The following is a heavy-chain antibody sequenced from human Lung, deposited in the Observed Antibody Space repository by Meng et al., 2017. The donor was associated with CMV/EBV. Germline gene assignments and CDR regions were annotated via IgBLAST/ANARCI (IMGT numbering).Heavy chain of an antibody. CDR3: AWTMIVGYDY. V-gene: IGHV3-21*01. J-gene: IGHJ4*02. CDR1: GFTFSSYS. CDR2: ISSSSSYI. Sequence: GXSXKISCAASGFTFSSYSMNWVRQAPGKGLEWVSSISSSSSYIYYADSVKGRFTISRDNAKNSLYLQMNSLRAEDTAVYYCAWTMIVGYDYWGQGTVVTVSS. D-gene: IGHD3-22*01.